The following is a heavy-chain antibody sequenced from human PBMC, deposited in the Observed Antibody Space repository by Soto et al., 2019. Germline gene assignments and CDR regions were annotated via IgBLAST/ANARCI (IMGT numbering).Heavy chain of an antibody. D-gene: IGHD6-13*01. CDR1: GFTFSSYG. CDR2: XXXXXXNK. J-gene: IGHJ4*02. CDR3: AKAAAGTGAIDY. V-gene: IGHV3-30*02. Sequence: GGSLRLSCAASGFTFSSYGMHWVRQAPGKGLEWVXXXXXXXXNKYYADSVKGRFTISRDNSKNTLYLQMNSLRAEDTAVYYCAKAAAGTGAIDYWGQGTLVTVSS.